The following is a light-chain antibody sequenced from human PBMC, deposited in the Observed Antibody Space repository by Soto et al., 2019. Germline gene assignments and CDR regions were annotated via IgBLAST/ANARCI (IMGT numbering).Light chain of an antibody. J-gene: IGKJ1*01. Sequence: EIVLTQSPGTLALSLGDGATLSYRASQTVNRNYLAWYLQKPGQPPRLLVYGVSNRAPGVPDRFSGGGSGTDFTLTIARLEPDDFGTYYCQQYIASPRTFGQGTRVDVK. CDR2: GVS. CDR1: QTVNRNY. CDR3: QQYIASPRT. V-gene: IGKV3-20*01.